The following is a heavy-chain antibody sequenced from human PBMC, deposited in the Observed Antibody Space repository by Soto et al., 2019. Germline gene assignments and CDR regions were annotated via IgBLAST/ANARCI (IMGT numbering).Heavy chain of an antibody. CDR2: TYYRSKWYN. Sequence: PSPTLSLTCPLSGDSVSSNSAAWNWIRQSPSRGLEWLGRTYYRSKWYNDYAVSGKSRITINPDTSMNQFSLQLNSVTPDDTAVYYCAREAAVAGTRVVFHLSHDAFDIWCQGTMVTVSS. J-gene: IGHJ3*02. CDR3: AREAAVAGTRVVFHLSHDAFDI. D-gene: IGHD6-19*01. CDR1: GDSVSSNSAA. V-gene: IGHV6-1*01.